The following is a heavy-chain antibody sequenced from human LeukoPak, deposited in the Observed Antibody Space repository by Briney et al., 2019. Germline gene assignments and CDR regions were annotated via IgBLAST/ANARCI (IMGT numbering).Heavy chain of an antibody. D-gene: IGHD3-22*01. V-gene: IGHV3-15*07. J-gene: IGHJ5*02. CDR2: IRSNSDGGTI. CDR1: GFTFSNAW. Sequence: PGGSLRLSCATSGFTFSNAWMNWVRQATGKGLEWVGRIRSNSDGGTIDYAAPVKGRFTLSRDDSKTTLFLQMNSLQTEDTAVYYCATDFYDSTWGQGTLVIVSS. CDR3: ATDFYDST.